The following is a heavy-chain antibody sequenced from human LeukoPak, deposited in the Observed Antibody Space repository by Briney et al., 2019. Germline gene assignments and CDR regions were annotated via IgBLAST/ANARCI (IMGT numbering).Heavy chain of an antibody. J-gene: IGHJ5*02. CDR1: GGSFSGYY. D-gene: IGHD4-11*01. Sequence: PSETLSLTCAAYGGSFSGYYWSWIRQPPGKGLEWIGEINHSGSTNYNPSLKSRVTISVDTSKNQFSLKLSPVTAAGTAVYYCARAPRARTTVTTFVWFDPWGQGTLVTVSS. V-gene: IGHV4-34*01. CDR3: ARAPRARTTVTTFVWFDP. CDR2: INHSGST.